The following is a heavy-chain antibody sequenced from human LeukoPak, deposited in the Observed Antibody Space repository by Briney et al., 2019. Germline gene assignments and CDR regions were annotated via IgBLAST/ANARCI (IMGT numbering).Heavy chain of an antibody. CDR3: ARDSDFWSGYRQSFPDY. J-gene: IGHJ4*02. CDR1: RFIFSNYG. D-gene: IGHD3-3*01. V-gene: IGHV3-33*01. CDR2: IWYDGSKE. Sequence: TGGSLRLSCTASRFIFSNYGMHWVRQAPGKGLEWVAVIWYDGSKEYYADSVKGRFTISRDNSKNTLYLQMNSLRAEDTAVYYCARDSDFWSGYRQSFPDYWGQGTLVTVSS.